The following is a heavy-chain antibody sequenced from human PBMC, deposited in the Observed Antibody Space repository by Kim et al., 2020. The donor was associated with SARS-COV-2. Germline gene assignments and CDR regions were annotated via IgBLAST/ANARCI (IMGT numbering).Heavy chain of an antibody. CDR2: ISAYNGNT. J-gene: IGHJ6*02. Sequence: ASVKVSCKASGYTFTSYGISWVRQAPGQGLEWMGWISAYNGNTNYAQKLQGRVTMTTDTSTSTAYMELRSLRSDDTAVYYCARDLNSFPGDYRPSRYYYGMDVWGQGTTVTVSS. CDR1: GYTFTSYG. CDR3: ARDLNSFPGDYRPSRYYYGMDV. D-gene: IGHD4-17*01. V-gene: IGHV1-18*04.